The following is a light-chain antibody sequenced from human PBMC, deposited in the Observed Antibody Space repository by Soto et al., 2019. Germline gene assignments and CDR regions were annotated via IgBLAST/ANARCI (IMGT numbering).Light chain of an antibody. CDR1: QSVISY. CDR2: GAS. Sequence: EVVMTQSPVTLSVFPGEGATLSCRASQSVISYLAWYQQKPGQAPRLLIYGASTRATDVPARFSGSGSGTEFTLTISSLQPEDFGVYYCQQYNNWPWLTFGGGTKVEI. CDR3: QQYNNWPWLT. V-gene: IGKV3-15*01. J-gene: IGKJ4*01.